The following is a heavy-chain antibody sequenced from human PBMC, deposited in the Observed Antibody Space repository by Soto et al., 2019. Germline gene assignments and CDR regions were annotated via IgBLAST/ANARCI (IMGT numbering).Heavy chain of an antibody. J-gene: IGHJ4*02. CDR1: GFTFSIFA. CDR3: AKEVSLGSTVDLGY. Sequence: GGSLRLSCAASGFTFSIFAMSWVRQSPGKGLEWVSTISGSGGSTYYADAVKGRFTISRDNSMGALYLQMKSLRVEDTAIYYCAKEVSLGSTVDLGYWGQGALVTVS. D-gene: IGHD7-27*01. V-gene: IGHV3-23*01. CDR2: ISGSGGST.